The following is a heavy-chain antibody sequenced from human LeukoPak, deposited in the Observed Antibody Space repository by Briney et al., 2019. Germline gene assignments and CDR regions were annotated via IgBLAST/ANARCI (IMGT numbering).Heavy chain of an antibody. V-gene: IGHV3-7*01. CDR3: AREVTPYY. J-gene: IGHJ4*02. CDR2: IKQDGSEK. Sequence: GGSLRLSCVASGFTFSNYWMSWVRQAPGKGLEWVANIKQDGSEKYYVDSVKGRFTISRDNAKNSLYLQMDSLRAEDTAAYYCAREVTPYYWGQGTLVTVSS. D-gene: IGHD2-21*02. CDR1: GFTFSNYW.